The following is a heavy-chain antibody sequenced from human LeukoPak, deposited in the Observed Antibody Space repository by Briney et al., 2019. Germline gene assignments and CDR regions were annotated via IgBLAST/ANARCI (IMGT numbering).Heavy chain of an antibody. Sequence: PSETLSLTCTVSGGSISSGSYYWGWIRQPPGKGLEWIGSIYYSGSTYYNPSLKSRVTISVDTSKNQFSLKLSSVTAADTAVYYCARGDYGSGSYPSNWFDPWGQGTLVTVSS. D-gene: IGHD3-10*01. CDR2: IYYSGST. J-gene: IGHJ5*02. V-gene: IGHV4-39*01. CDR3: ARGDYGSGSYPSNWFDP. CDR1: GGSISSGSYY.